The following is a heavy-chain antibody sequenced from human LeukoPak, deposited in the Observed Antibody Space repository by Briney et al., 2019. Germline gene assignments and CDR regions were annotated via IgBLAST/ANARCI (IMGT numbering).Heavy chain of an antibody. D-gene: IGHD5-12*01. CDR2: ISPNSGGT. J-gene: IGHJ6*03. CDR3: VRGIRGYSGLPSYYYYMDV. V-gene: IGHV1-2*02. Sequence: ASVKVSCKASGYTFTSYYMHWVRQAPGQGLEWMGWISPNSGGTNFAQKFQGRVTMTRDTSITTAYMELSRLTSDDTAVYYCVRGIRGYSGLPSYYYYMDVWGKGTTVTISS. CDR1: GYTFTSYY.